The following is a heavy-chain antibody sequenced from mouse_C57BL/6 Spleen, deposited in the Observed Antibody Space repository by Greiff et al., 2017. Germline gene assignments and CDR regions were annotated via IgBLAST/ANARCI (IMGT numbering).Heavy chain of an antibody. Sequence: QVQLQQSGAELVKPGASVKISCKASGYAFSSYWMNWVKQRPGQGLEWIGQIYPGDGGTNYNGKFKGKATLTADKSSSTAYMQLSSLTSEDSAVYFCARSDGSSCVCWYFGVWGTGTTVTVSS. D-gene: IGHD1-1*01. CDR3: ARSDGSSCVCWYFGV. CDR1: GYAFSSYW. J-gene: IGHJ1*03. CDR2: IYPGDGGT. V-gene: IGHV1-80*01.